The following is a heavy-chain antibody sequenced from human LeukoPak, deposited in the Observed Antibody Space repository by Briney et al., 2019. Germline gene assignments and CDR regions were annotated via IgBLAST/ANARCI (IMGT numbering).Heavy chain of an antibody. D-gene: IGHD2-15*01. V-gene: IGHV4-31*03. CDR1: GGSISSGGYY. Sequence: PSETLSLTCTVSGGSISSGGYYWSWIRQHPGKGLEWIGYIYYSGSTYYNPSLKSRVTISVDTSKNQLSLKLSSVTAADTAVYYCATQGVVVVGLFDYWGQGTLVTVSS. CDR2: IYYSGST. J-gene: IGHJ4*02. CDR3: ATQGVVVVGLFDY.